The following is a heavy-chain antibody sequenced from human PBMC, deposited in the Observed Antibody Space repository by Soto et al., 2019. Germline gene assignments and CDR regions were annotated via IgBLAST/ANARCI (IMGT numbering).Heavy chain of an antibody. CDR1: GYTFTGYY. D-gene: IGHD3-3*01. J-gene: IGHJ6*02. Sequence: VASVKVSCKASGYTFTGYYMHWVRQAPGQGLEWMGWINPNSGGTNYAQKFQGRVTMTRDTSISTAYMELSRLRSDDTAVYYCARDLPPFWSGYYLHYYGMDVWGQGTTVTVSS. CDR3: ARDLPPFWSGYYLHYYGMDV. CDR2: INPNSGGT. V-gene: IGHV1-2*02.